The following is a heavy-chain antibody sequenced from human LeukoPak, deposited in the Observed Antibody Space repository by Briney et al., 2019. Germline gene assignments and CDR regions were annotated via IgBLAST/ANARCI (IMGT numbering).Heavy chain of an antibody. CDR1: GFPFNAYW. Sequence: GGSLRLSCAASGFPFNAYWMTWVRQAPGKGLEWVANIRQDGDTKYYVDSVKGRFTISRDNAMNSLYLQMNSLRAEDTAVYYCAKSSYYDASGYYREYYFDSWGQGTLVTVSS. V-gene: IGHV3-7*03. CDR2: IRQDGDTK. J-gene: IGHJ4*02. CDR3: AKSSYYDASGYYREYYFDS. D-gene: IGHD3-22*01.